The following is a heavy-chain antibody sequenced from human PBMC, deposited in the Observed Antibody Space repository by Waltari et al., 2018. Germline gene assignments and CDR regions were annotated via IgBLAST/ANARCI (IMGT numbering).Heavy chain of an antibody. V-gene: IGHV3-21*01. CDR2: ISSSSGYI. CDR3: ARDPCSGGSCPLS. Sequence: EVQLVVSGGGLVKPGGSLRLSCAASGFTFSSYSMNWVRAAPGKGLEWVSSISSSSGYIYYADSVKGRFTISRDNAKNSLYLQMNSLRAEDTAVYYCARDPCSGGSCPLSWGQGTLVTVSS. D-gene: IGHD2-15*01. CDR1: GFTFSSYS. J-gene: IGHJ5*02.